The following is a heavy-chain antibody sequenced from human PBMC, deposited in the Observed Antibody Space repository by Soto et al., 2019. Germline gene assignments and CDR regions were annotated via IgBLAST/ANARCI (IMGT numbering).Heavy chain of an antibody. V-gene: IGHV1-8*01. CDR2: MNPNSGDK. D-gene: IGHD3-3*01. Sequence: QVQLVQSGAEVKRPGDSAKVSCKASGYTFASYNIYWVRQVKGQGLEWMGWMNPNSGDKGYAQKFLDRVIMTRDTTIKTAYLELTSLTSEDTAVYYCARGGWYLEWFPWFDPWGQGTLVTVSS. CDR1: GYTFASYN. CDR3: ARGGWYLEWFPWFDP. J-gene: IGHJ5*02.